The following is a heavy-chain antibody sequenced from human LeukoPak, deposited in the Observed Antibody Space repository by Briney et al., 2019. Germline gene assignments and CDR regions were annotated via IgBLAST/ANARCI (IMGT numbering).Heavy chain of an antibody. CDR3: ARGGLDHAYDI. Sequence: PGGSLILSCAASGFTFTNYWMHWVRQAPGKGLMWVSRVNSDGGGTIYADSVKGRFTVSRDNTKNSVYLQMSSLRADDTGVYYCARGGLDHAYDIWGQGTMVTVSS. J-gene: IGHJ3*02. CDR1: GFTFTNYW. D-gene: IGHD6-19*01. CDR2: VNSDGGGT. V-gene: IGHV3-74*01.